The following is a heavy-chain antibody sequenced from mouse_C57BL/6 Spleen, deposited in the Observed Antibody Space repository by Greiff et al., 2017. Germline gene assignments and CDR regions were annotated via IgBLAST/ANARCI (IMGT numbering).Heavy chain of an antibody. CDR1: GYTFTDYE. CDR2: IDPETGGT. V-gene: IGHV1-15*01. CDR3: TRPRHYAMDY. Sequence: VQLQQSGAELVRPGASVTLSCKASGYTFTDYEMHWVKQTPVHGLEWIGAIDPETGGTAYNQKFKGKAILTADKSSSTAYMELRSLTSEDSAVYYCTRPRHYAMDYWGKGTSVTVSS. J-gene: IGHJ4*01.